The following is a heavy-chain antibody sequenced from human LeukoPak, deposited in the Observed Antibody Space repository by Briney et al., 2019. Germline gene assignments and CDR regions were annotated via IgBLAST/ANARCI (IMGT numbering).Heavy chain of an antibody. V-gene: IGHV3-23*01. J-gene: IGHJ4*02. CDR3: ARVIRAAPGKGYFDY. CDR1: GFFVSTYA. Sequence: PGGSLRLSCATSGFFVSTYALSWVLQAPGKWLEWASSISGSGGSTYHADSVKGRFTISRDSSKNTLYLQMNSLRGEETAIYYCARVIRAAPGKGYFDYWGQGTLVTVSS. CDR2: ISGSGGST. D-gene: IGHD6-13*01.